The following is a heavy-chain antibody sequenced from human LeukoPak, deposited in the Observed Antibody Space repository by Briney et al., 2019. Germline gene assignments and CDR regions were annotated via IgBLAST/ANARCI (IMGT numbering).Heavy chain of an antibody. CDR1: GGSFSGYY. J-gene: IGHJ4*02. Sequence: SETLSLTCAVYGGSFSGYYWSGIRQPPGKGLEWIGEINHSGSTNYNPSLKSRVTISVDTSKNRFSLKLTSVTAADTAVYYCASGLWFGELLLWGQGTLVSVSS. D-gene: IGHD3-10*01. CDR2: INHSGST. CDR3: ASGLWFGELLL. V-gene: IGHV4-34*01.